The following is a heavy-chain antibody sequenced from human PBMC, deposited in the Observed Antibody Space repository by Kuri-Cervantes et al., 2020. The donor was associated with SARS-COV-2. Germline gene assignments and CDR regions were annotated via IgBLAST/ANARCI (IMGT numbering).Heavy chain of an antibody. CDR3: ARDRPYSSSWNPDY. J-gene: IGHJ4*02. Sequence: ASVKVSCKASGYTFTGYYMHWVRQAPGQGLEWMGRINPNSGGTNYAQKFQGRVTMTRDTSISTAYMELSRLRSDDTAVYYCARDRPYSSSWNPDYWGQGTLVTVSS. D-gene: IGHD6-13*01. CDR2: INPNSGGT. V-gene: IGHV1-2*06. CDR1: GYTFTGYY.